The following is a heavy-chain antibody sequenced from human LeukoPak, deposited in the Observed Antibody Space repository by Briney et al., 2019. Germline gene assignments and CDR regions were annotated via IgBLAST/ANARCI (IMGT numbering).Heavy chain of an antibody. CDR3: AKPYLGDV. V-gene: IGHV3-23*01. J-gene: IGHJ6*04. Sequence: QPGGSLRLSCVASGFTFSRHGMNWVRQAPGKGLEWVSGISPSGDIKYYVDSVKGRFTISRDNSKNTLYLQMNSLRAEDTAVYYCAKPYLGDVWGKGTTVTISS. CDR1: GFTFSRHG. D-gene: IGHD7-27*01. CDR2: ISPSGDIK.